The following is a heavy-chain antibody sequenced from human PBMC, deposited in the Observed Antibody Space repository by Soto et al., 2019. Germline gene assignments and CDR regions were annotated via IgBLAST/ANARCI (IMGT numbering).Heavy chain of an antibody. CDR2: ISSSGSTI. J-gene: IGHJ4*02. CDR1: GFTFSSYE. CDR3: ARGEGTDWSFDY. D-gene: IGHD1-1*01. Sequence: AGGSLRLSCAASGFTFSSYEMNWVRQAPGKGLEWVSYISSSGSTIYYADSVKGRFTISRDNAKNSLYLQMNSLRAEDTAVYYCARGEGTDWSFDYWGQGTLVTVSS. V-gene: IGHV3-48*03.